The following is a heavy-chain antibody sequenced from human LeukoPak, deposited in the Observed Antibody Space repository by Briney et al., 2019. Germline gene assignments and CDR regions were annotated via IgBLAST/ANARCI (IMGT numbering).Heavy chain of an antibody. CDR1: GFTFSSYD. CDR2: IWYDGSNK. J-gene: IGHJ4*02. CDR3: ARDLSGQYDFWSGYYSGLDY. Sequence: PGGSLRLSCAASGFTFSSYDMHWVRQAPGKGLEWVAVIWYDGSNKYYADSVKGRFIISRDNSKNTLYLQMNSLRAEDTAVYYCARDLSGQYDFWSGYYSGLDYWGQGTLVTVSS. V-gene: IGHV3-33*01. D-gene: IGHD3-3*01.